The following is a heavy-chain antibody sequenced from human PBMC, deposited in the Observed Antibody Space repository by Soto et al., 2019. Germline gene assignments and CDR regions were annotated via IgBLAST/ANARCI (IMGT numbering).Heavy chain of an antibody. CDR3: ANQNTAKRAFDI. V-gene: IGHV3-23*01. J-gene: IGHJ3*02. CDR2: ISADISYT. Sequence: EAQLLESGGGLVQPGGSLRLSCTASGFDFINNAMAWVRQAPGKGLEWVSTISADISYTYYADSVKGRFTISGDNSKNTVYLQMNSLRADDTAVYYCANQNTAKRAFDIWGQGTMVTVSS. CDR1: GFDFINNA. D-gene: IGHD2-21*02.